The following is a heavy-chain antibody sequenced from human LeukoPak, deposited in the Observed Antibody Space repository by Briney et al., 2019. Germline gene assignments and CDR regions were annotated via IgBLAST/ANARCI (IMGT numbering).Heavy chain of an antibody. CDR1: GYTFTGYY. D-gene: IGHD6-13*01. CDR3: ARVAAAGTGGVDY. CDR2: INPNSGGT. Sequence: GASVKVSCKASGYTFTGYYMHWVRQAPGQGLEWMGWINPNSGGTNHAQKFQGRVTMTRDTSISTAYMELSRLRSDDTAVYYCARVAAAGTGGVDYWGQGTLVTVSS. J-gene: IGHJ4*02. V-gene: IGHV1-2*02.